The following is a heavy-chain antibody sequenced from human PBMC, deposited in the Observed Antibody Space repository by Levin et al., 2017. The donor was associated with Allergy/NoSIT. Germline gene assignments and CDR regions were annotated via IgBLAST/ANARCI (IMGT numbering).Heavy chain of an antibody. D-gene: IGHD3-3*01. V-gene: IGHV3-30*18. CDR2: ISYNGGYQ. Sequence: GESLKISCAASGFTFSSFGMHWVRQAPGKGLEWVAVISYNGGYQFYEDSVKGRFTISRDNSKNTIYLQMNSLRAEDTAVYYCAKDAQDGNYDFWRGYGDGMDVWGQGTTVTVSS. CDR1: GFTFSSFG. CDR3: AKDAQDGNYDFWRGYGDGMDV. J-gene: IGHJ6*02.